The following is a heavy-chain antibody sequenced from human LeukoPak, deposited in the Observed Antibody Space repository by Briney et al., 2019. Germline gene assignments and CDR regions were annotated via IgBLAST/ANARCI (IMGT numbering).Heavy chain of an antibody. Sequence: GGSLRLSCAASGLTFSSYAMSWVRQAPGKGLEGASAISGSGGSTYYADSVKGRFTISRDNSKNTLYLQMNSLRAEDTAVYYCAKDLYDYVWGSYRPYYFDYWGQGTLVTVSS. CDR3: AKDLYDYVWGSYRPYYFDY. D-gene: IGHD3-16*02. V-gene: IGHV3-23*01. J-gene: IGHJ4*02. CDR2: ISGSGGST. CDR1: GLTFSSYA.